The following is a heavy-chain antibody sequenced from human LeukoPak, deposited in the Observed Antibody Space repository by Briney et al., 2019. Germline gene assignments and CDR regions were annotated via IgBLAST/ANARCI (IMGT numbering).Heavy chain of an antibody. J-gene: IGHJ4*02. D-gene: IGHD3-9*01. CDR3: ARVHHYYDVVTGYGEYFFDQ. Sequence: AAVKVSCKTSRYTFSGYGISWVRQAPGQGLEWMGWITPHNGVTNYAQNFQGRVTLPTDTSTTTGYMELRSLRSDDTAVYYCARVHHYYDVVTGYGEYFFDQWGQGTLVTVSS. CDR2: ITPHNGVT. V-gene: IGHV1-18*01. CDR1: RYTFSGYG.